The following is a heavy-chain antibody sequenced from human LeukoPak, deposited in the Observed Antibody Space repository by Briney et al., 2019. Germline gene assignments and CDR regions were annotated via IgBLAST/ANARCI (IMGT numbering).Heavy chain of an antibody. CDR3: AREYYYGSGSYYYYYGMDV. J-gene: IGHJ6*02. CDR2: IYYSGTT. D-gene: IGHD3-10*01. CDR1: GGSISSSDYY. Sequence: SETLSLTCTVSGGSISSSDYYWGWIRQPPGKGLEWIASIYYSGTTHYNPSHQSRVTMSVDTSKNQFSLKLSSVTAADTAVYYCAREYYYGSGSYYYYYGMDVWGQGTTVTVSS. V-gene: IGHV4-39*02.